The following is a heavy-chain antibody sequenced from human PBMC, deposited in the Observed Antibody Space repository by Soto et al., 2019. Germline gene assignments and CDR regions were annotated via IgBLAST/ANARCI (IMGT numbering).Heavy chain of an antibody. CDR2: IWYDGSNK. J-gene: IGHJ4*02. V-gene: IGHV3-33*01. CDR3: ARVKEEQQLVPLDY. Sequence: HPGGSLRLSCAASGFTFSSYGMHWVRQAPGKGLEWVAVIWYDGSNKYYADSVKGRFTISRDNSKNTLYLQMNSLRAEDTAVYYCARVKEEQQLVPLDYWGQGTLVTVSS. D-gene: IGHD6-13*01. CDR1: GFTFSSYG.